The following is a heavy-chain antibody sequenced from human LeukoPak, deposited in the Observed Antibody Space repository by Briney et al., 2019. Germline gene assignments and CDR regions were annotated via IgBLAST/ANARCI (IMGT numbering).Heavy chain of an antibody. D-gene: IGHD3-22*01. CDR1: GFTFSGCA. CDR3: ARPRDSSAYYTFDY. V-gene: IGHV3-23*01. Sequence: GGSLRLSCAASGFTFSGCAMSWVRQAPGKGLEWVSGISGSGGSTNYADSMKGRFTISRDNSKNTLYLQMNSLRAEDTAIYYCARPRDSSAYYTFDYWGQGTLVTVSS. CDR2: ISGSGGST. J-gene: IGHJ4*02.